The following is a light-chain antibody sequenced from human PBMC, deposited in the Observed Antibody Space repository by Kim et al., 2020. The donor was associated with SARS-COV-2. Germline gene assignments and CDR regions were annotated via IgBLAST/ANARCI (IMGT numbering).Light chain of an antibody. CDR2: DVN. CDR3: SSYTTSDTLL. CDR1: SSDIGNYDY. V-gene: IGLV2-14*03. J-gene: IGLJ2*01. Sequence: GQSITISGTGTSSDIGNYDYVSWYQQHPGKAPKLMIYDVNKRPSGVSNRFSGSKSGNTASLTISGLQAEDETDYYCSSYTTSDTLLFGGGTQLTVL.